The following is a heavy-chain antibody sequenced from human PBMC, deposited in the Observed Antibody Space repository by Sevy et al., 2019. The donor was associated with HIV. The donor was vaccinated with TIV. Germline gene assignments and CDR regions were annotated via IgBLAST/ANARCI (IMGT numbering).Heavy chain of an antibody. CDR2: IRSKADGGTT. CDR3: TRVGSSGYYYRVDAFDI. Sequence: GGSLRLSCTASGFTFGDYAMSWFRQAPGKGLEWVGFIRSKADGGTTEYAASVTGRFTISRDDSKSIAYLQMNSLKTEDTAVYYCTRVGSSGYYYRVDAFDIWGQGTMVTVSS. V-gene: IGHV3-49*03. J-gene: IGHJ3*02. D-gene: IGHD3-22*01. CDR1: GFTFGDYA.